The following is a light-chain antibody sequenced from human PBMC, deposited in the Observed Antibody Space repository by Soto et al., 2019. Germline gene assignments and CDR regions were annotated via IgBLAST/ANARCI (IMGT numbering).Light chain of an antibody. CDR3: QQYDSYPLT. CDR1: QSISIW. CDR2: QAA. V-gene: IGKV1-5*03. Sequence: DIQMTHSPSTLSASVGDRVTITCRASQSISIWLAWYQQKPGRAPKLLIYQAADLENGVPSRFSGSGSGTEVALTISSLQPDDLATYYCQQYDSYPLTVGGGTKVELK. J-gene: IGKJ4*01.